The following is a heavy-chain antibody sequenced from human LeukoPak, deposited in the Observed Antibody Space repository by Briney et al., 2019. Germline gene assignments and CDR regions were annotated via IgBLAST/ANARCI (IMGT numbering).Heavy chain of an antibody. V-gene: IGHV3-23*01. CDR3: AKDRHGSGSYQDFDY. Sequence: PGGSLRLSCAASGFTFSSYAMSWVRQAPGKGLEWVSAISGSGGSTYYADSVKGRFTISRDNSKNTLYLQMSSLRAEDTAVYYCAKDRHGSGSYQDFDYWGQGTLVTVSS. CDR1: GFTFSSYA. CDR2: ISGSGGST. D-gene: IGHD3-10*01. J-gene: IGHJ4*02.